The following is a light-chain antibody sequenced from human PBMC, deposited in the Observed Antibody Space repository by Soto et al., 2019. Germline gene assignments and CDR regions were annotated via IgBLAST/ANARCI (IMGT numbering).Light chain of an antibody. J-gene: IGLJ2*01. CDR1: ELGDKY. CDR3: QAWDTSAVL. Sequence: SYELTQPPPVSVSPRQTASISCSGDELGDKYASWYQQKPGQAPVLIMYQDTKRPSGIPERFSGSNSGNTATLTISGTQAMDEADYYCQAWDTSAVLFGGGTKLTVL. V-gene: IGLV3-1*01. CDR2: QDT.